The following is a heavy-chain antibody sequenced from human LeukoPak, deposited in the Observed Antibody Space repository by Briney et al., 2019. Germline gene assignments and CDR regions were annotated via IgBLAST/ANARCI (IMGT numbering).Heavy chain of an antibody. CDR1: GFTFSDYA. Sequence: PGGSLRLSCATSGFTFSDYAMHWVRQAPGKGLQWVAIVSYDGSNKYYADSAQGRFIMSKDNSMNTLYLQMNSLRAEDTAVYYCAKGDIVAAYRNWFDPWGQGTLVTVSS. CDR2: VSYDGSNK. V-gene: IGHV3-30-3*01. J-gene: IGHJ5*02. D-gene: IGHD2-15*01. CDR3: AKGDIVAAYRNWFDP.